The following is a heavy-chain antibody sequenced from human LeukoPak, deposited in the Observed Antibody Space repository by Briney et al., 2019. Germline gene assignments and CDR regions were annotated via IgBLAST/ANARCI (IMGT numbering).Heavy chain of an antibody. D-gene: IGHD5-18*01. Sequence: GGSLRLSCVASGFSFNTYWMSWVRQAPGKGQEWVANIKQDGSEKYYVDSVKGRFTISRDNAKNSLYLQMNSLRAEDTAVYYCAKRGYSYGPFGYWGQGTLVTVSS. J-gene: IGHJ4*02. V-gene: IGHV3-7*01. CDR3: AKRGYSYGPFGY. CDR1: GFSFNTYW. CDR2: IKQDGSEK.